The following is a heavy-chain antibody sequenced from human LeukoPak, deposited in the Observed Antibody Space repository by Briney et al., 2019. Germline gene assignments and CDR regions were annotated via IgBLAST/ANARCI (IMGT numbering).Heavy chain of an antibody. CDR2: VYYNGNT. J-gene: IGHJ6*02. CDR1: GVSVTRGAYY. Sequence: NPSETLSLTCTVSGVSVTRGAYYWTWIRQPPGKGLEWIGHVYYNGNTDYNPSLKSRVTISVDTSKNQFSLKLSSVTAADTAVYYCARGHGVLLWFGDGGNNGMDVWGQGTTVTVSS. V-gene: IGHV4-61*08. CDR3: ARGHGVLLWFGDGGNNGMDV. D-gene: IGHD3-10*01.